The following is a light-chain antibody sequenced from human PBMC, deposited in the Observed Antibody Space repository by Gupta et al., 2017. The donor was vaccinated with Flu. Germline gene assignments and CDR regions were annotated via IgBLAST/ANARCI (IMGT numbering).Light chain of an antibody. V-gene: IGLV1-44*01. CDR3: AVWDDSLNGHYV. CDR2: GNN. CDR1: SSNIGSNT. Sequence: QSVLAQPPSASGTPGQRVTLSCSGSSSNIGSNTVNWYQQVPGTAPKLLIYGNNQRPSGVPDRFSGSKSGTSASLAISGLQSEDEADYYCAVWDDSLNGHYVFGTGTKVTVL. J-gene: IGLJ1*01.